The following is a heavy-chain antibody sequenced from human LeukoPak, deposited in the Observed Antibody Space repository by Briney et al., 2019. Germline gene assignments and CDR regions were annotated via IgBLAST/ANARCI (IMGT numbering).Heavy chain of an antibody. D-gene: IGHD5-18*01. CDR2: ISGSGGST. Sequence: GGSLRLSCAASGFTFSSYAMSWVRQAPGKGLEWVSAISGSGGSTYYADSVKGRFTISRDNSKNTLYLQMNSLRAEDTAVYYCASTDTAMVGYYYYYMDVWGKGTTVTISS. CDR1: GFTFSSYA. CDR3: ASTDTAMVGYYYYYMDV. J-gene: IGHJ6*03. V-gene: IGHV3-23*01.